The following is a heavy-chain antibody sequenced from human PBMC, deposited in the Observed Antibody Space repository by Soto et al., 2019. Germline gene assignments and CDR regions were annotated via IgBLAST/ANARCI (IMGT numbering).Heavy chain of an antibody. CDR2: ISWNSGSI. J-gene: IGHJ4*02. CDR3: AKDRGLVLSFSLDY. CDR1: GFTFDDYA. V-gene: IGHV3-9*01. Sequence: EVQLVEYGGGLVQPGRSLRLSCAASGFTFDDYAMHWVRQAPGKGLEWVSGISWNSGSIGYADSVKGRFTISRDNAKNCLYLQMNSLRAVDTALYYCAKDRGLVLSFSLDYWGQGTLVTVSS. D-gene: IGHD6-19*01.